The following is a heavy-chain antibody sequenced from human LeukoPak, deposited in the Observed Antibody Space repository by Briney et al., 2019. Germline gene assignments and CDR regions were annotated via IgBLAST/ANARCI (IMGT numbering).Heavy chain of an antibody. CDR2: ISYDGSNK. CDR1: GFTFSSYA. V-gene: IGHV3-30*04. J-gene: IGHJ6*02. CDR3: AKGSYCSSTSCSFREDYYYYGMDV. D-gene: IGHD2-2*01. Sequence: GGSLRLSCAASGFTFSSYAMHWVRQAPGKGLEWVAVISYDGSNKYYADSVKGRFTISRDNSKNTLYLQMNSLRAEDTAVYYCAKGSYCSSTSCSFREDYYYYGMDVWGQGTTVTVSS.